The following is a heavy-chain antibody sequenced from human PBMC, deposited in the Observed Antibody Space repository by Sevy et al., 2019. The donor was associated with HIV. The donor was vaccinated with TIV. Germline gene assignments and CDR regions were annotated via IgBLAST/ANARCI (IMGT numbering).Heavy chain of an antibody. J-gene: IGHJ4*02. CDR3: ARGEMATIVYGY. V-gene: IGHV1-2*06. Sequence: ASVNVSCKASGYTFTGYYMHWVRQAPGQGLEWMGRINPNSGGTNYAQKFQGRVTMTRDTSISTAYMELSRLRSDDTAVYYCARGEMATIVYGYWGQGTLVTVSS. D-gene: IGHD5-12*01. CDR1: GYTFTGYY. CDR2: INPNSGGT.